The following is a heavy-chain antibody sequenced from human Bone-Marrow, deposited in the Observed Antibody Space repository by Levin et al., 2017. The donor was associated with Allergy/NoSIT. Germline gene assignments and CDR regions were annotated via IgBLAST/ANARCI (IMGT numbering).Heavy chain of an antibody. CDR1: GFTFGDYA. Sequence: GESLKISCTASGFTFGDYAMSWFRQAPGKGLEWVGFIRSKAYGGTTEYAASVKGRFTISRDDSKSIAYLQMNSLKTEDTAVYYCTRDIVVVVAATVDAFDIWGQGTMVTVSS. CDR3: TRDIVVVVAATVDAFDI. D-gene: IGHD2-15*01. CDR2: IRSKAYGGTT. V-gene: IGHV3-49*03. J-gene: IGHJ3*02.